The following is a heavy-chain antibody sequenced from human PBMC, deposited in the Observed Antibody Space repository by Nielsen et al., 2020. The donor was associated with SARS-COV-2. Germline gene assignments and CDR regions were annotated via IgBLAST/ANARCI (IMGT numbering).Heavy chain of an antibody. CDR2: IYPGDSDT. D-gene: IGHD2-8*01. Sequence: GESLKISCKGSGYSLTSYWIGWVRQMTGKGLEWMGIIYPGDSDTRYSPSFQGQVTISADKSISTAYLQWSSLKASDTAMYYCARHLRYCTNGVCYGTYYYGMDVWGQGTTVTVSS. CDR1: GYSLTSYW. J-gene: IGHJ6*02. CDR3: ARHLRYCTNGVCYGTYYYGMDV. V-gene: IGHV5-51*01.